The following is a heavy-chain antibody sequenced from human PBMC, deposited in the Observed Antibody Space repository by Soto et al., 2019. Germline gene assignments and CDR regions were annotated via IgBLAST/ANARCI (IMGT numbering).Heavy chain of an antibody. J-gene: IGHJ4*02. D-gene: IGHD6-13*01. CDR3: TRGGSGYSSTWAAY. CDR2: ISHSGST. Sequence: PSETLSLTCCVSGDSIRSYYWSWFRQPPGKGLEWIGYISHSGSTKYNPSLKSRVTMSMDTSRNQFSLRMTSVTSADTAFYYCTRGGSGYSSTWAAYWGQGTLVTV. V-gene: IGHV4-59*01. CDR1: GDSIRSYY.